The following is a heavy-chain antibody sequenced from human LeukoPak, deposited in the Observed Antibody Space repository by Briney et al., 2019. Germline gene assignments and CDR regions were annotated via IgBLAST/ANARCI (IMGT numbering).Heavy chain of an antibody. D-gene: IGHD6-13*01. CDR2: ISYDGSNK. Sequence: GRSLRLSCAASGFTFSSYGMHWVRQAPGKGLEWVAVISYDGSNKYYADSVKGRFTISRDNSKNTLYLQMNSLRAEDTAVYYCARAYPYSSSWPNWFDPWGQGTLVTVSS. CDR1: GFTFSSYG. J-gene: IGHJ5*02. CDR3: ARAYPYSSSWPNWFDP. V-gene: IGHV3-30*03.